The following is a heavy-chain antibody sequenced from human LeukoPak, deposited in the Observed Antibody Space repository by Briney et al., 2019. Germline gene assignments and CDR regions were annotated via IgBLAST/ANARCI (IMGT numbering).Heavy chain of an antibody. CDR3: AKSNGYGLIDI. CDR1: GGSVSSYY. CDR2: IFYSGST. V-gene: IGHV4-59*02. J-gene: IGHJ3*02. Sequence: SETLSLTCTVSGGSVSSYYWSWIRQPPGKALEWIGNIFYSGSTYYSPSLKSRVTISLDTSRNQFSLKLNSVTAADTAVYYCAKSNGYGLIDIWGQGTMVTVSS. D-gene: IGHD3-22*01.